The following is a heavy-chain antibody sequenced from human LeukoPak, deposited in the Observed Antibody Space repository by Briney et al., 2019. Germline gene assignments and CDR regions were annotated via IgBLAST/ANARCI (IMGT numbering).Heavy chain of an antibody. D-gene: IGHD3-3*01. J-gene: IGHJ3*02. Sequence: ASVKVSCKASGYTFTSYDIDWVRQATGQGLEWMGWMNPNSGNTGYAQKFQGRVTITRNTSISTAYMELSSLRSEDTAVYYCARGRSAIFGVPSHFDIWGQGTMVTVSS. CDR2: MNPNSGNT. CDR1: GYTFTSYD. V-gene: IGHV1-8*03. CDR3: ARGRSAIFGVPSHFDI.